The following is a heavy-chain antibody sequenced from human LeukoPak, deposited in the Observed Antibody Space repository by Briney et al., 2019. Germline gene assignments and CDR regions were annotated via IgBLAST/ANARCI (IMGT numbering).Heavy chain of an antibody. D-gene: IGHD1-26*01. Sequence: GGSLRLSCAASGFTFSSYGMHWVRQAPGKGLEWVAFIRYDGSNKYYADSVKGRFTISRDNSENTLYLQMNSLRAEDTAVYYCAKVGRAGRQNYFDYWGQGTLVTVSS. CDR2: IRYDGSNK. V-gene: IGHV3-30*02. CDR1: GFTFSSYG. J-gene: IGHJ4*02. CDR3: AKVGRAGRQNYFDY.